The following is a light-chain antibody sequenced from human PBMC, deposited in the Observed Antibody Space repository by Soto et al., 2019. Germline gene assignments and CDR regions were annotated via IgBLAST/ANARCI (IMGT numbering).Light chain of an antibody. CDR2: GAS. V-gene: IGKV3-20*01. CDR3: QHYGSLPPIFT. J-gene: IGKJ3*01. Sequence: EIVLTQSPGTLSLSPGERATLSCRASQSVSSSYLAWYQQKPGQAPRLLIYGASSRATGIPDRFSGSGSGTDFTLTISRLEPEDFAVYYCQHYGSLPPIFTFGPGTKVDIK. CDR1: QSVSSSY.